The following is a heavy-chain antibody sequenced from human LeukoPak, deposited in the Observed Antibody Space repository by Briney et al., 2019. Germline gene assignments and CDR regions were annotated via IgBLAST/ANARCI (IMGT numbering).Heavy chain of an antibody. D-gene: IGHD6-13*01. Sequence: PGGSLRLSCAASGFTFSDYYMSWIRQAPGKGLEWVSYISSSDSTIYYADSVKGRFTISRDNAKNSLYLQMNSLRAEDTAVYYCAREQSIAAAGTYYYYYYMDVWGKGTTVTVSS. CDR1: GFTFSDYY. V-gene: IGHV3-11*04. J-gene: IGHJ6*03. CDR3: AREQSIAAAGTYYYYYYMDV. CDR2: ISSSDSTI.